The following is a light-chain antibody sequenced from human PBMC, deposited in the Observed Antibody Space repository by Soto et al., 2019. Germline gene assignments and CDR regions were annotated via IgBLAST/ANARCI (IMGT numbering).Light chain of an antibody. Sequence: QSVLTQPASVSGSPGQSITISCTGTSSDVGDYKYVSWYQQHPGKAPKLMIYEVRNRPSGVSNRFSGSKSGNTASLTISGLQAEDGADYYCSSYTTISTVVFGGGTKVTVL. V-gene: IGLV2-14*01. CDR2: EVR. CDR3: SSYTTISTVV. J-gene: IGLJ2*01. CDR1: SSDVGDYKY.